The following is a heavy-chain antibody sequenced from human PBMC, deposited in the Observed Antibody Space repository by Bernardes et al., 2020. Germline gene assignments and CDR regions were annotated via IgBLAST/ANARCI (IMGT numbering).Heavy chain of an antibody. CDR3: AREFDLASATIDF. CDR1: GFTFRSHS. J-gene: IGHJ4*02. CDR2: IFSSGSSV. Sequence: GSLRLSCAASGFTFRSHSVNWVRQAPGKGLEWLSYIFSSGSSVYYADSVKGRFTISRDNAKNSLYLQMNSLRAEDTAVYFCAREFDLASATIDFWGQGTLVTVSS. V-gene: IGHV3-48*01.